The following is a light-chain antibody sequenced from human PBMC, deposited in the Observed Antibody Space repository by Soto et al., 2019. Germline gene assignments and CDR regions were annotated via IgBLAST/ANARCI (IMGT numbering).Light chain of an antibody. CDR2: GAS. CDR3: QQYASSPRT. V-gene: IGKV3-20*01. CDR1: QSVGKNY. Sequence: EIVLTQSPGTLSLSPGERATLSCRASQSVGKNYVAWYQQKPGQAPRFLIYGASSRATGIPARFSGSGSGTDFTLTISRLEPEDFAVYYCQQYASSPRTFGQGTKVEI. J-gene: IGKJ1*01.